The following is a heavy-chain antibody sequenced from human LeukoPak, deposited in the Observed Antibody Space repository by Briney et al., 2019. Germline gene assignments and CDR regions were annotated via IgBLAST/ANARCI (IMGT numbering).Heavy chain of an antibody. J-gene: IGHJ4*02. Sequence: ASVKVSCKASGGTFSSYAISWVRQAPGQGLEWMGGIIPIFGTANYAQKFQGRVTITADKSTSTAYMELRSLRSEDTAVYYCASEKNNYYDSSGTIDYWGQGTLVTVSS. D-gene: IGHD3-22*01. CDR3: ASEKNNYYDSSGTIDY. CDR2: IIPIFGTA. V-gene: IGHV1-69*06. CDR1: GGTFSSYA.